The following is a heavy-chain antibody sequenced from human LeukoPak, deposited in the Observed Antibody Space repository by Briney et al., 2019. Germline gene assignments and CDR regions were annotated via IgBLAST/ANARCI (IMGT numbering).Heavy chain of an antibody. J-gene: IGHJ4*02. V-gene: IGHV4-39*07. D-gene: IGHD3-10*01. CDR1: GVSILSGDSF. Sequence: SETLSLTCTVSGVSILSGDSFWGWIRQPPGKGLEWIASTYYSGRTYYDPSLKSRVTMSIDTSRTQFSLKLSSVTAADTAVYYCASPPITRVREVTMALGYWGQGTLVTVSS. CDR3: ASPPITRVREVTMALGY. CDR2: TYYSGRT.